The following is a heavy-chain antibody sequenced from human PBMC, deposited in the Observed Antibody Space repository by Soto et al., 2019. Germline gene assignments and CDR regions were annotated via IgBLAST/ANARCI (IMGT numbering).Heavy chain of an antibody. D-gene: IGHD3-3*01. CDR3: ARGRSRLLAPFLFLEWFLLCGMDV. Sequence: GSSVKVSCKASGGTFSSYAISWVRQAPGQGLECMGGIIPIFGTANYAQKFQGRVTITADESTSTAYMELSSLRSEDTAVYYCARGRSRLLAPFLFLEWFLLCGMDVWGQGPTVTVSS. J-gene: IGHJ6*02. V-gene: IGHV1-69*13. CDR1: GGTFSSYA. CDR2: IIPIFGTA.